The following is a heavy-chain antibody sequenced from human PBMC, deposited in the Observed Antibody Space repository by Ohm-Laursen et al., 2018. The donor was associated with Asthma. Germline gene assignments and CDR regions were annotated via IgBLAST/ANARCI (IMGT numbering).Heavy chain of an antibody. V-gene: IGHV3-30-3*01. CDR3: ARDVMEWYLPAFDF. J-gene: IGHJ4*02. Sequence: SLRLSCVASGFTFRSYAMHWVRQAPGKGLEWVAVGGSYYDGGLKYYADSVNGRFTVSRDDSKNTLYLQLNSLRPDDTAVYYCARDVMEWYLPAFDFWGQGTLVTVSS. D-gene: IGHD3-3*01. CDR2: GGSYYDGGLK. CDR1: GFTFRSYA.